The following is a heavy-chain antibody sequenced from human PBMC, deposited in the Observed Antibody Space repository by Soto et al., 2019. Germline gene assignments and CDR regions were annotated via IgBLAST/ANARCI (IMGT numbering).Heavy chain of an antibody. CDR1: GFTFSSYS. D-gene: IGHD6-13*01. CDR2: ISSSSSYI. V-gene: IGHV3-21*01. Sequence: GGSLRLSCAASGFTFSSYSMNWVRQAPGKGLEWVSSISSSSSYIYYADSVKGRFTISRDNAKNSLYLQMNSLRAEDTAVYYCARDGPIAAAAPPDDYWGQGTLVTVSS. CDR3: ARDGPIAAAAPPDDY. J-gene: IGHJ4*02.